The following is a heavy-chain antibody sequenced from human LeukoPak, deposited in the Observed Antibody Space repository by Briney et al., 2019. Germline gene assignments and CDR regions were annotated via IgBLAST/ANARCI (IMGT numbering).Heavy chain of an antibody. CDR3: ARQGGANSFDY. Sequence: SETLSLTCTVSGGSISSYYWSWIRQPPGKGLEWIGYIYYSGSTNYNPSLKSRVTISVDTSKNQLSLKLSSVTAADTAMYYCARQGGANSFDYWGQGILVTVSS. V-gene: IGHV4-59*08. CDR2: IYYSGST. CDR1: GGSISSYY. D-gene: IGHD1-1*01. J-gene: IGHJ4*02.